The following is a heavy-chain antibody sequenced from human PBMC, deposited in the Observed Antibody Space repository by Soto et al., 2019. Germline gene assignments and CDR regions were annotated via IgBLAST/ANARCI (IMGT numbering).Heavy chain of an antibody. CDR3: ARDRGSGVYYYYYYMDV. V-gene: IGHV3-74*01. CDR2: INSDGSST. CDR1: GFTFSSYW. Sequence: PGGSLRLSCAASGFTFSSYWMHWVRQAPGKGLVWVSRINSDGSSTSYADSVKGRFTISRDNAKNTLYLQMNSLGAEDTAVYYCARDRGSGVYYYYYYMDVWGKGTTVTVSS. D-gene: IGHD3-10*01. J-gene: IGHJ6*03.